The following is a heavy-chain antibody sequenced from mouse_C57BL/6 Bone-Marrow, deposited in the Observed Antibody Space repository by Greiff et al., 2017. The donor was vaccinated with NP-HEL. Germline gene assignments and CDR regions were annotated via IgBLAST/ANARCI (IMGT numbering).Heavy chain of an antibody. J-gene: IGHJ2*01. D-gene: IGHD2-2*01. CDR3: ARFRRSTMVTGDY. CDR2: IYPGDGDT. Sequence: VQLQESGPELVKPGASVKISCKASGYAFSSSWMNWVKQRPGKGLEWIGRIYPGDGDTNYNGKFKGKATLTADKSSSTAYMQLSSLTSEDSAVYFCARFRRSTMVTGDYWGQGTTLTVSS. CDR1: GYAFSSSW. V-gene: IGHV1-82*01.